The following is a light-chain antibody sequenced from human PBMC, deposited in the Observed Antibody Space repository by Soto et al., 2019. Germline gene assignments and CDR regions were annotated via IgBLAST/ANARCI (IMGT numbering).Light chain of an antibody. CDR1: QSISSY. CDR3: QQSYSIPFT. J-gene: IGKJ3*01. V-gene: IGKV1-39*01. Sequence: DIQMTQSPSTLSASVGDRVIITCRASQSISSYLNWYQQKPGKAPKLLIYAASSLQGGVPSRFSGSESGTDFTLTINSLQPEDFATYYCQQSYSIPFTFGPGTKVDIK. CDR2: AAS.